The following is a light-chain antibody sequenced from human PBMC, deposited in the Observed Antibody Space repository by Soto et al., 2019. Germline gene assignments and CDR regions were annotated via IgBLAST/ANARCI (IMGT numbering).Light chain of an antibody. V-gene: IGKV1-5*03. Sequence: DIQMTQSPSTLSGSVGDRVTITCRASQSISSWLAWYQQKQGKAPKXLIHKVSTLVSGVPSRFSGSGSGTEFTITISSLQPDDFETYFCQEYYTYPWTFGQGTKVDIK. CDR1: QSISSW. CDR3: QEYYTYPWT. CDR2: KVS. J-gene: IGKJ1*01.